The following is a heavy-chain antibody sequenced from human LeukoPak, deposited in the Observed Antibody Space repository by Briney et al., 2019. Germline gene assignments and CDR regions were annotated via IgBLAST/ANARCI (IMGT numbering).Heavy chain of an antibody. V-gene: IGHV3-11*03. CDR2: ISNSGSYT. Sequence: PGGSLRLSCAASGFTFSDYYMSWIRQAPGKGLDWVSDISNSGSYTNYADSVKGRFTISRDNAKNSLYLQMNSLRAEDTAVYYCARSEEDIVVVPAARFDYWGQGTLVSVSS. CDR3: ARSEEDIVVVPAARFDY. CDR1: GFTFSDYY. D-gene: IGHD2-2*01. J-gene: IGHJ4*02.